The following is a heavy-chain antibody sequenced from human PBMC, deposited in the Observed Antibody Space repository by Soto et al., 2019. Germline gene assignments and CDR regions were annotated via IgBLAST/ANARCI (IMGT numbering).Heavy chain of an antibody. CDR1: GGSISSSNYY. J-gene: IGHJ2*01. V-gene: IGHV4-39*01. CDR3: ARRTGRYFDL. Sequence: QLQLQESGPGLVKPSETLSLTCTVSGGSISSSNYYRGWIRQPPGKGLEWIGSIYYSGSTYYNPSLKSRVTISVDTSKNQFSLKLSSVTAADTAVYYCARRTGRYFDLWGRGTLVTVSS. CDR2: IYYSGST.